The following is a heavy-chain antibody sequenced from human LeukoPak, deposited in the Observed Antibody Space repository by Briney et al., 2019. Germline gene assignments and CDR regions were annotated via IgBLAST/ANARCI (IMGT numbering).Heavy chain of an antibody. CDR2: ISAYNGNT. V-gene: IGHV1-18*01. J-gene: IGHJ5*02. D-gene: IGHD2-2*01. CDR3: ARVGRYCSSTSCANWFDP. Sequence: ASVKVSCKASGYTFTSYGISWVRQAPGQGLEWMGWISAYNGNTNYAQKLQGRVTMTTDTSTSTAYMELGSLRSDDTAVYYCARVGRYCSSTSCANWFDPWGQGTLVTVSS. CDR1: GYTFTSYG.